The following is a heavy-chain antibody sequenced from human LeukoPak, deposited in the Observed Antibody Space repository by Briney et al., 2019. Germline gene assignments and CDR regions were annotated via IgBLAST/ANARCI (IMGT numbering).Heavy chain of an antibody. V-gene: IGHV4-34*01. D-gene: IGHD5-12*01. CDR3: ARDPKVAYYYYYMDV. J-gene: IGHJ6*03. Sequence: SETLSLTCAVYGGSFSGYYWSWIRQPPGKGLEWIGEINHSGSTNYNPSLKSRVTISVDTSKNQFSLKLSSVTAADTAVYYCARDPKVAYYYYYMDVWGKGTTVTVSS. CDR2: INHSGST. CDR1: GGSFSGYY.